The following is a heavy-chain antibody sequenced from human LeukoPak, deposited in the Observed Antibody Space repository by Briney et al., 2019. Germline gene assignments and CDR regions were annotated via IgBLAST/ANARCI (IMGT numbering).Heavy chain of an antibody. CDR2: TSFDGTTK. Sequence: GGSLRLSCAASGFTFSTYAMYWVRQAPGKGLEWVAVTSFDGTTKYYADSVKGRFTVSRDNSKNTLILQMNSLRAEDTAVYYCARGSSTNCYGGNCFYYYMAVWGKGTTVTVSS. D-gene: IGHD2-2*01. V-gene: IGHV3-30*04. CDR3: ARGSSTNCYGGNCFYYYMAV. J-gene: IGHJ6*03. CDR1: GFTFSTYA.